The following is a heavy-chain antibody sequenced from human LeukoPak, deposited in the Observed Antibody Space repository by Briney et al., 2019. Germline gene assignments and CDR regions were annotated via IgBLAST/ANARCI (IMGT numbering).Heavy chain of an antibody. J-gene: IGHJ4*02. CDR2: INPNSGGT. Sequence: ASVKVSCKASGYTFTGYYMHWVRQAPGQGLEWMGWINPNSGGTNYAQKFQGRVAMTRDTSISTAYMELSRLRSDDTAVYYCARADSSGWYGEDYWGQGTLVTVSS. CDR1: GYTFTGYY. V-gene: IGHV1-2*02. D-gene: IGHD6-19*01. CDR3: ARADSSGWYGEDY.